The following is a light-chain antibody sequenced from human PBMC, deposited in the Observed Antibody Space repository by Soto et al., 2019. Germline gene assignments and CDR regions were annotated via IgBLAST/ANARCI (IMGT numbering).Light chain of an antibody. CDR1: QSISSW. Sequence: DIQMTQSPSTLSASVGDRVTITCRASQSISSWLAWYQQKPGKAPKILIYDASSLESGVPSRFSGSVSGTEFTLSVSSRQPDDFATYYCQQYNSYSRTFGQGTKVEIK. CDR3: QQYNSYSRT. J-gene: IGKJ1*01. CDR2: DAS. V-gene: IGKV1-5*01.